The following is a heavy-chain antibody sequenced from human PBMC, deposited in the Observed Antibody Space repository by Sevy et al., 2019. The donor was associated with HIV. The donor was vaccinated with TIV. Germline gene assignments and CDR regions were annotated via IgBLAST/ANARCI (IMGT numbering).Heavy chain of an antibody. D-gene: IGHD6-13*01. V-gene: IGHV1-18*01. Sequence: ASVKVSCKASGYTFITYGITWVRPAPGQGLEWMGWISGYNVHTKYARELQGRVTITTDTSTSTAYLELRSLTSDDTAVYYCARTGYSTLDRVAAADSSLDFWGQGTLVTVSS. CDR3: ARTGYSTLDRVAAADSSLDF. J-gene: IGHJ4*02. CDR2: ISGYNVHT. CDR1: GYTFITYG.